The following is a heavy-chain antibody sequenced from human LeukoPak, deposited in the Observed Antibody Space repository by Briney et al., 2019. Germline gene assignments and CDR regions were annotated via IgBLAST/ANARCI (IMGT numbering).Heavy chain of an antibody. V-gene: IGHV6-1*01. CDR1: GDSVSSNSAA. J-gene: IGHJ3*01. D-gene: IGHD6-25*01. Sequence: SQTLSLTCAISGDSVSSNSAAWNWARQSPSRGLEWLGRTYYRSKWYNDYTLSVKSRITINPDTSKNHFSLHLNSVTSEDTAVYYCARGRASAFDVWGQGTMVTVSS. CDR2: TYYRSKWYN. CDR3: ARGRASAFDV.